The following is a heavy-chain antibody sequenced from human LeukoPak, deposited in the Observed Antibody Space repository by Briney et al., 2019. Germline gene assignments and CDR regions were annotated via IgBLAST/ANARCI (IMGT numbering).Heavy chain of an antibody. Sequence: GTSVKVSCKASGFTFTSSAVQWVRQARGQRLEWIGWIVVGSGNTNYAQKFQERVTITRDMSTSTAYMELSSLRSEDTAVYYCARAGSYAHAFDIWGQGTMVTVSS. CDR2: IVVGSGNT. D-gene: IGHD1-26*01. CDR3: ARAGSYAHAFDI. CDR1: GFTFTSSA. J-gene: IGHJ3*02. V-gene: IGHV1-58*01.